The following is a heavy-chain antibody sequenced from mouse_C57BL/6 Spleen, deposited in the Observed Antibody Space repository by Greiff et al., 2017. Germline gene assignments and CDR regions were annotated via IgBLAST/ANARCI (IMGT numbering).Heavy chain of an antibody. CDR2: ISSGSSTI. Sequence: EVKLVESGGGLVKPGGSLKLSCAASGFTFSDYGMHWVRQAPEKGLEWVAYISSGSSTIYYADTVKGRFTISRDNAKNTLFLQMTSLRSEDTAMYYCARGSYYGSSDGAMDYWGQGTSVTVSS. J-gene: IGHJ4*01. D-gene: IGHD1-1*01. CDR3: ARGSYYGSSDGAMDY. CDR1: GFTFSDYG. V-gene: IGHV5-17*01.